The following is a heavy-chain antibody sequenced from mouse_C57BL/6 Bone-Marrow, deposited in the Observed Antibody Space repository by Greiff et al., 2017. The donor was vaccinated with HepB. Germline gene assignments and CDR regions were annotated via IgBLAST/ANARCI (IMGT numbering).Heavy chain of an antibody. J-gene: IGHJ3*01. V-gene: IGHV1-81*01. CDR2: IYPGSGNT. CDR1: GYTFTSYG. D-gene: IGHD1-1*02. CDR3: ARGGWPPAY. Sequence: VKLVESGAELARPGASVKLSCKASGYTFTSYGIGWVKQRTGQGLEWIGEIYPGSGNTYYNEKFKGKATLTADKSSSTAYMELRSLTSEDSAVYFCARGGWPPAYWGQGTLVTVSA.